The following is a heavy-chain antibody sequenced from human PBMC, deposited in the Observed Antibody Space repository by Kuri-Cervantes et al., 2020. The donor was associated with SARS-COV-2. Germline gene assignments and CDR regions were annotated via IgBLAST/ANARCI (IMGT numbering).Heavy chain of an antibody. CDR1: GGSISSSSYY. CDR2: IYYSGST. V-gene: IGHV4-39*01. Sequence: SETLSLTCTVSGGSISSSSYYWGWIRQPPGKGLEWIGSIYYSGSTYYNPSLKSRVTISVDTSKNQFSLKLSSVTAADTAVYYCARGQLLPLFDYWGQGTLVTVSS. CDR3: ARGQLLPLFDY. D-gene: IGHD1-26*01. J-gene: IGHJ4*02.